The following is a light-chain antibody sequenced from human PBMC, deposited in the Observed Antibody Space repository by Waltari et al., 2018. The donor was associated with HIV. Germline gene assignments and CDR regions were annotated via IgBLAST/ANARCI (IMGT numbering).Light chain of an antibody. CDR2: ASS. V-gene: IGKV3-11*01. CDR1: QSVCTY. Sequence: VLTQSPGTLSLSLGERATLACRASQSVCTYVAWYQQKPGEAPKLLIDASSNRATGVPARFSGSGSGTDFSLTISSLEPEDFAVYYCHQRSKWPLTFGEGTKVGIK. J-gene: IGKJ4*01. CDR3: HQRSKWPLT.